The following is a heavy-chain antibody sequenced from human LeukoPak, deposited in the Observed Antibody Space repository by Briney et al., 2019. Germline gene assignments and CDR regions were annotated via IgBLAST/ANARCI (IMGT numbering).Heavy chain of an antibody. CDR1: GFTFCRHA. D-gene: IGHD2-21*02. CDR2: IGGSGSTT. CDR3: AREAGHCGGDCYDY. Sequence: PGGSLRLSCVASGFTFCRHALSWGRQSPGEGPGGGSAIGGSGSTTYYADSVKGQFTISRDNSKNSLYLQMNSLRDEDTAIYYCAREAGHCGGDCYDYWDQGTLVTVSS. J-gene: IGHJ4*02. V-gene: IGHV3-23*01.